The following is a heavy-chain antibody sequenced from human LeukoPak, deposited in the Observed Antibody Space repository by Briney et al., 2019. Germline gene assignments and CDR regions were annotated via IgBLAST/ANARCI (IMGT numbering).Heavy chain of an antibody. CDR1: GFTFSSYA. CDR3: ARGGRQLRYFDWLPEDY. V-gene: IGHV3-30-3*01. Sequence: GRSLRLSCAASGFTFSSYAMHWVRQAPGKGLEWMAVISYDGSNKYYADSVKGRFTISRDDSKNTLYLQMNSLRAEDTAVYYCARGGRQLRYFDWLPEDYWGQGTLVTVSS. CDR2: ISYDGSNK. J-gene: IGHJ4*02. D-gene: IGHD3-9*01.